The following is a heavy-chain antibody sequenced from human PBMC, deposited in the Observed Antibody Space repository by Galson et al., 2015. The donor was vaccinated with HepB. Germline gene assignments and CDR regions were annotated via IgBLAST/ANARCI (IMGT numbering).Heavy chain of an antibody. Sequence: SLRLSCAASGFTFSNYGMHWVRQAPGKGLEWVAYIQYNGFTKYYGDSVTGRFTISRDNSKNTLYLQMKSLRPEDTALYHCARNTPASGYHGLHYGGQGTLVTVSS. J-gene: IGHJ4*02. CDR3: ARNTPASGYHGLHY. CDR1: GFTFSNYG. D-gene: IGHD6-25*01. V-gene: IGHV3-30*02. CDR2: IQYNGFTK.